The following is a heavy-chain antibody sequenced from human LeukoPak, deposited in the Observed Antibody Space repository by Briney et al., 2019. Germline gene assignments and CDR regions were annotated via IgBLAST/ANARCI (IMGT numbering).Heavy chain of an antibody. V-gene: IGHV1-2*02. CDR2: INPGSGVT. D-gene: IGHD3-10*01. J-gene: IGHJ3*02. Sequence: ASVKVSCKASGYTFTGYYIHWVRQAPGQGLEWMGWINPGSGVTNYAQKFQGRVTMTRDTSISTAYMELTKLRSDDTAVYYCARDRDPSSPYDAFDIWGQGTMVTVSS. CDR1: GYTFTGYY. CDR3: ARDRDPSSPYDAFDI.